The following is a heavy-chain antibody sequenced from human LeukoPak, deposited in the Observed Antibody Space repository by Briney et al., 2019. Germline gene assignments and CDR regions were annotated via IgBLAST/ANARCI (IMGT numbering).Heavy chain of an antibody. CDR3: AIYQSGLFDY. V-gene: IGHV4-30-4*01. J-gene: IGHJ4*02. CDR1: GGSISSGDYY. CDR2: IYYSGSS. Sequence: SETLSLTCTVSGGSISSGDYYWSWIRQPPGKGLEWIGYIYYSGSSYYNPSLKSRVTISVDTSKNQFSLKLSSVTAADTAVYYCAIYQSGLFDYWGQGTLVTVSS. D-gene: IGHD2-2*02.